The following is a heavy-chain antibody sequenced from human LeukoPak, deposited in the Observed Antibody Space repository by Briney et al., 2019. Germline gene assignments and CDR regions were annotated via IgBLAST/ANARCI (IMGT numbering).Heavy chain of an antibody. CDR3: AKETGYSSGWNYMDV. CDR1: GFTFSSYA. CDR2: INGSGGST. V-gene: IGHV3-23*01. J-gene: IGHJ6*03. Sequence: GGSLRLSCAASGFTFSSYAMSWVRQAPGKGLEWVSAINGSGGSTYYAASVKGRFTISRDNSKNTLYLQMNSLRAEDTAVYYCAKETGYSSGWNYMDVWGKGTTVTVSS. D-gene: IGHD6-19*01.